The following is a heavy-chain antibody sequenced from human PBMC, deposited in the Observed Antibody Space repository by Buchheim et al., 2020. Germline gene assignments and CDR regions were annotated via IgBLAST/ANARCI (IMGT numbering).Heavy chain of an antibody. J-gene: IGHJ4*02. V-gene: IGHV3-49*03. CDR3: TTNSYDSSGYYSHDYYFDY. CDR1: GFTFGDYA. CDR2: IRSKAYGGTT. D-gene: IGHD3-22*01. Sequence: EVQLVESGGGLVQPGRSLRLSCTASGFTFGDYAMSWFRQAPGKGLEWVGFIRSKAYGGTTEYAASVKGRFTISRDDPKSIAYLQMNSLKTEDTAVYYSTTNSYDSSGYYSHDYYFDYWGQGTL.